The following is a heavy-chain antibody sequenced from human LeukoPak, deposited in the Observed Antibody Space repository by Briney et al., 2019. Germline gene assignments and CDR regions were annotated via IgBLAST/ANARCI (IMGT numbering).Heavy chain of an antibody. V-gene: IGHV1-18*01. CDR2: ISAYNGNT. D-gene: IGHD6-13*01. CDR3: ARDQGDYSSSWYDYYYYYYMDV. Sequence: GASVKVSCKASGYTFTSYGISWVRQAPGQGLEWMGWISAYNGNTNYAQKLQGRVTMTTDTSTSTAYMELRSLRSDDTAVYYCARDQGDYSSSWYDYYYYYYMDVWGKGTTVTISS. CDR1: GYTFTSYG. J-gene: IGHJ6*03.